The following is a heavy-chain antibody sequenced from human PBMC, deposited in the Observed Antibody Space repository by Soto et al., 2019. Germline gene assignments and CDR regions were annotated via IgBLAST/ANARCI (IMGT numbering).Heavy chain of an antibody. D-gene: IGHD1-1*01. CDR3: ARGTDSAYCYGMDV. CDR1: GFTFSSYA. J-gene: IGHJ6*02. Sequence: PGGSLRLSCAASGFTFSSYAMSWVRQAPGKGLEWVSAISGSGGSTYYADSVKGRFTISRDNSKNTLYLQMNSLRAEDTAVYYCARGTDSAYCYGMDVWGQGTTVTVSS. CDR2: ISGSGGST. V-gene: IGHV3-23*01.